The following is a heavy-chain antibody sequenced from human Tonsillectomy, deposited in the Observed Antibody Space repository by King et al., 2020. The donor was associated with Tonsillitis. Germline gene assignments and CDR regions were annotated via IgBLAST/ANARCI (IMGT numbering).Heavy chain of an antibody. V-gene: IGHV3-23*04. CDR3: AKDLYDSSGYHFDC. CDR2: ISGRGGVT. CDR1: GFTFSSYA. J-gene: IGHJ4*02. D-gene: IGHD3-22*01. Sequence: VQLVESGGALVQPGGSLRLSCSASGFTFSSYAMNCVRQAPGEGLEWVSSISGRGGVTYNADSVKGRFTISRDNSKNTLYLQMNSLRAEDTAVYYCAKDLYDSSGYHFDCWGQGTLVTVSS.